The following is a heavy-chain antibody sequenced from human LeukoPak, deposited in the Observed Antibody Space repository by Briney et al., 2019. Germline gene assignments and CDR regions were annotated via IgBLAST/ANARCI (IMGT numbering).Heavy chain of an antibody. CDR3: ARDGAYDILTGYGMDV. Sequence: ASVKVSCKASGYTFTSYGISWVRQAPGQGLEWMGWISAYNGNTNYAQKLQGRVTMTTDTSTSTAYMELRSLRSDDTAVYYCARDGAYDILTGYGMDVWGQGTTVTVPS. CDR2: ISAYNGNT. D-gene: IGHD3-9*01. V-gene: IGHV1-18*01. CDR1: GYTFTSYG. J-gene: IGHJ6*02.